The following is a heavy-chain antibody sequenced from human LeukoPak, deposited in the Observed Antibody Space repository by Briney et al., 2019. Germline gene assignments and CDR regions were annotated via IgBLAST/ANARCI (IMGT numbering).Heavy chain of an antibody. Sequence: GGSLRLSCAASRFTFNTYWMHWVRQAPGKGLVWVSRIDSDGYSTAYADSVKGRFTISRDNAKNTLYLQMNRLRAEDTSVYYCASEGTTGTTWGPGYWGQGTLVTVSS. D-gene: IGHD1-1*01. CDR2: IDSDGYST. J-gene: IGHJ4*02. CDR3: ASEGTTGTTWGPGY. V-gene: IGHV3-74*01. CDR1: RFTFNTYW.